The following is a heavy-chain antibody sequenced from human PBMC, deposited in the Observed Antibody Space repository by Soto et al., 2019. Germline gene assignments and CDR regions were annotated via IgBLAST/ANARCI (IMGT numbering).Heavy chain of an antibody. CDR2: MNPNSGNT. CDR3: ARGRIYDILTGYYHADYYGMDV. V-gene: IGHV1-8*02. D-gene: IGHD3-9*01. J-gene: IGHJ6*02. Sequence: ASVKVSCKASGYTFTSYGISWVRQAPGQGLEWMGWMNPNSGNTGYAQKFQGRVTMTRNTSISTAYMELSSLRSEDTAVYYCARGRIYDILTGYYHADYYGMDVWGQGTTVTVSS. CDR1: GYTFTSYG.